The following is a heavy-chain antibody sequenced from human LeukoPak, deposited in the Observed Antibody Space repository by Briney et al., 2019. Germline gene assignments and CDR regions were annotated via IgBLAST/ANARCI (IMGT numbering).Heavy chain of an antibody. J-gene: IGHJ4*02. Sequence: SETLSLTCAVYGGSFSGYYWSWIRQPPGKGLEWIGEINHSGSTNYNPSLKSRVTISVDTSKNQFSLKLSSVTAADTAVYYCARTIVGAIDYYFDYWGQGTLVTVSS. V-gene: IGHV4-34*01. CDR3: ARTIVGAIDYYFDY. CDR2: INHSGST. CDR1: GGSFSGYY. D-gene: IGHD1-26*01.